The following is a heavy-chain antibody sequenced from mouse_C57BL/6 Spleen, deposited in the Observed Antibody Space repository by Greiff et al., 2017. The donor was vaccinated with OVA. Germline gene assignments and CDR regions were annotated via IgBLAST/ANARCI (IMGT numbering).Heavy chain of an antibody. D-gene: IGHD3-2*02. CDR1: GFTFSDYY. Sequence: DVKLVESEGGLVQPGSSMKLSCTASGFTFSDYYMAWVRQVPEKGLEWVANINYDGSSTYYLDSLKSRFIISRDNAKNILYLQMSSLKSEDTATYYCARGTAQAPLFDYWGQGTTLTVSS. V-gene: IGHV5-16*01. CDR3: ARGTAQAPLFDY. CDR2: INYDGSST. J-gene: IGHJ2*01.